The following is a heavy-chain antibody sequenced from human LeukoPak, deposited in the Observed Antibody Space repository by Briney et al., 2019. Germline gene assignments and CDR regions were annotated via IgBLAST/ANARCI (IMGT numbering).Heavy chain of an antibody. CDR2: ISVSTTSR. J-gene: IGHJ3*02. CDR1: GFTFSRFG. V-gene: IGHV3-48*01. Sequence: GGSLRLSCAASGFTFSRFGMSWVRQAPGKGLEWVSHISVSTTSRYYADSVMGRFTISRDNAKNSLYLQMNSLRAEDTAVYYCAKDHYVSGRYDAFDIWGQGTMVTVSS. CDR3: AKDHYVSGRYDAFDI. D-gene: IGHD3-10*01.